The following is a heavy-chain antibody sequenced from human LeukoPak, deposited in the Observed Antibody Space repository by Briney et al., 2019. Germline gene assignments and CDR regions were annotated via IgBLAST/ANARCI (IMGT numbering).Heavy chain of an antibody. D-gene: IGHD3-9*01. CDR3: ARIPYYDILTGYYGYDY. CDR2: IYYSGST. J-gene: IGHJ4*02. CDR1: GGSISSYY. Sequence: SETLSLTCTASGGSISSYYWSWIRQPPGKGLEWIGYIYYSGSTNYNPSLKSRVTISVDTSKNQFSLKLSSVTAADTAVYYCARIPYYDILTGYYGYDYWGQGTLVTVSS. V-gene: IGHV4-59*01.